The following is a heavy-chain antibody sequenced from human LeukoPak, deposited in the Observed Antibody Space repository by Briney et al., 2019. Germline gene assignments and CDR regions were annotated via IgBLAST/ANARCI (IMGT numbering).Heavy chain of an antibody. CDR1: GFTFSSYG. D-gene: IGHD3-22*01. Sequence: GGSLRLYYAASGFTFSSYGKHSFCHVLGNLLERRAVISYDGSNKYFADSVKGRFTISRDNSKNTLYLQMNSLRAEDTAVYYCAKPRSGYYQTDAFDIWGQGTMVTVSS. V-gene: IGHV3-30*18. CDR2: ISYDGSNK. CDR3: AKPRSGYYQTDAFDI. J-gene: IGHJ3*02.